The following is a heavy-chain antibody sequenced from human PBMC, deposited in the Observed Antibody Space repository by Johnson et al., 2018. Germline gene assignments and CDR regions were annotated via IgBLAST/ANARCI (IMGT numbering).Heavy chain of an antibody. V-gene: IGHV1-3*01. Sequence: QVQLVQSGAEVKKPGASVKVSCRASGYTFTGYTMHWVRQAPGQRLECMGWINAGNGNTKYSQKFQGRLTMTRDTSASKAYMELSSLTSEDTAIYYCAREEYDFWSGSPRRYMDVWGKGSTVTVSS. J-gene: IGHJ6*03. CDR3: AREEYDFWSGSPRRYMDV. D-gene: IGHD3-3*01. CDR1: GYTFTGYT. CDR2: INAGNGNT.